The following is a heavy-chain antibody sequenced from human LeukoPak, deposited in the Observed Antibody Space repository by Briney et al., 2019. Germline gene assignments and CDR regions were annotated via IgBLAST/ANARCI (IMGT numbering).Heavy chain of an antibody. CDR2: ISYDGSNK. Sequence: GGSLRLSCAASGFTFSSYAMHWVRQAPGKGLEWVAVISYDGSNKYYADSVKGRFTISRDNSKNTLYLQMNSLRAEDTAVYYCARDGSREVGDYWGQGTLVTVSS. V-gene: IGHV3-30-3*01. D-gene: IGHD1-26*01. CDR1: GFTFSSYA. J-gene: IGHJ4*02. CDR3: ARDGSREVGDY.